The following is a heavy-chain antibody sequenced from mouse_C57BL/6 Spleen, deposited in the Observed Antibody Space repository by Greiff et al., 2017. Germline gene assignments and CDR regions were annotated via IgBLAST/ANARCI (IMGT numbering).Heavy chain of an antibody. CDR2: IYPNSGST. V-gene: IGHV1-64*01. CDR1: GYTFTSYW. CDR3: VDSNYGAWVAY. Sequence: QVQLQQPGAELVKPGASVKLSCKASGYTFTSYWMHWVKQRPGQGLEWIGMIYPNSGSTNYNEKFKNKATLTVDKSSSTAYMQLSSLTSEDSAVYYCVDSNYGAWVAYWGQGTLVTVSA. J-gene: IGHJ3*01. D-gene: IGHD2-5*01.